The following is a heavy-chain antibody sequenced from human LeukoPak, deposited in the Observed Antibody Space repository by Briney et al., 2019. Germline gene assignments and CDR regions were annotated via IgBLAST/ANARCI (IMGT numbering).Heavy chain of an antibody. V-gene: IGHV3-74*03. J-gene: IGHJ4*02. CDR3: ARDGGYCTNGVCFFDY. D-gene: IGHD2-8*01. Sequence: TGGSLRLSCAASGFTFSNYWMHWVRQAPGKGLVWVSRIKSDGSTTTYAGSVKGRFTISRENAKNTLYLQMNSLRAEDTAVYFCARDGGYCTNGVCFFDYWGQGTLVTVSS. CDR2: IKSDGSTT. CDR1: GFTFSNYW.